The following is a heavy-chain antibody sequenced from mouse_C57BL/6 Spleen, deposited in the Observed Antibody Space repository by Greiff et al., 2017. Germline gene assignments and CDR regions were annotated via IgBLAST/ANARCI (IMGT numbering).Heavy chain of an antibody. J-gene: IGHJ1*03. Sequence: EVKVVESGPGLVKPSQSLSLSCSVTGYSITSGYYWNWIRQFPGNKLEWLGYISYDGSNNYNPSLKNPISITRDTYKNQFFLQLNSVTTEDAATYYCAREKGLRQGWYYDVWGTGTTVTVSS. D-gene: IGHD2-4*01. CDR2: ISYDGSN. CDR1: GYSITSGYY. CDR3: AREKGLRQGWYYDV. V-gene: IGHV3-6*01.